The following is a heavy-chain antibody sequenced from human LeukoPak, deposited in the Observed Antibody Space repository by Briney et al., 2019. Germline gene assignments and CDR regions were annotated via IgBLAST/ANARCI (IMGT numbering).Heavy chain of an antibody. J-gene: IGHJ6*02. CDR2: ISAYNGNT. CDR3: ARAYHYDFWSGYPDYYYYGMDV. V-gene: IGHV1-18*01. D-gene: IGHD3-3*01. CDR1: GYTFTSYG. Sequence: ASVKVSCKASGYTFTSYGISWVRQAPGQGLEWMGWISAYNGNTNYAQKLQGRVTITTDTSTSTAYMELRSLRSDDTAVYYCARAYHYDFWSGYPDYYYYGMDVWGQGTTVTVSS.